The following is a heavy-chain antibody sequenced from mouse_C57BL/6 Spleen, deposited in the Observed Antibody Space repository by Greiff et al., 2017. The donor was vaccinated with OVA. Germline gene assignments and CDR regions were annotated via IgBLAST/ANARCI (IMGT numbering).Heavy chain of an antibody. CDR2: INPNNGGT. J-gene: IGHJ3*01. Sequence: EVHLVESGPELVKPGASVKMSCKASGYTFTDYNMHWVKQSHGKSLEWIGNINPNNGGTSYNQKFKGKATLTANKSSSTAYMELRNLTSEYSAVYYCATNYYDYDWSSWFAYWGQGTLVTVSA. CDR1: GYTFTDYN. CDR3: ATNYYDYDWSSWFAY. D-gene: IGHD2-4*01. V-gene: IGHV1-22*01.